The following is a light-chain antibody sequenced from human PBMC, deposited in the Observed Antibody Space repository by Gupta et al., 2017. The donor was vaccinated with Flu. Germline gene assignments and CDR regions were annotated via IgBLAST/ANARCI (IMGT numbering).Light chain of an antibody. CDR1: NIGLKN. V-gene: IGLV3-9*01. CDR3: QVWDSSYV. Sequence: SCESIQPLAVPVALGQMAGITCGGDNIGLKNVHWYQQKPGQAPVLVIYRDSSRPSGIPARFSGSNWGNTATLTISRAQAGDEADYYCQVWDSSYVFGAGTKVTVL. CDR2: RDS. J-gene: IGLJ1*01.